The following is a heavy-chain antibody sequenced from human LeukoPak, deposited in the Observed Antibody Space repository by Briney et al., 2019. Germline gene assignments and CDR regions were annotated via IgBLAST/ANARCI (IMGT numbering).Heavy chain of an antibody. D-gene: IGHD3-10*01. Sequence: GGSLRLSCAASGFTFSSYAMNWVRQAPGKGLEWVSVIYTNGTTYYADSVKGRFTISRDDSKNTLSLQMNSLRAEDMAVYYCASRIWSGVDYWGQGTLVTVSS. CDR1: GFTFSSYA. CDR2: IYTNGTT. CDR3: ASRIWSGVDY. V-gene: IGHV3-66*01. J-gene: IGHJ4*02.